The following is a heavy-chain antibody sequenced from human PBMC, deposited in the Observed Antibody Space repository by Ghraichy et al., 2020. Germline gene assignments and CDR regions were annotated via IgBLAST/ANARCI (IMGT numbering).Heavy chain of an antibody. J-gene: IGHJ4*02. CDR1: GGSIRSYS. D-gene: IGHD6-13*01. V-gene: IGHV4-59*03. Sequence: GSLSLTCAVSGGSIRSYSWNWIRQSPDKGLEWIGYIFYSGSTNYNPSLKSRVTISVDTTNNQLSLKLSSVTAADTAVYYCATMRESWEAAADYFFDYWGQGTLVTVSS. CDR2: IFYSGST. CDR3: ATMRESWEAAADYFFDY.